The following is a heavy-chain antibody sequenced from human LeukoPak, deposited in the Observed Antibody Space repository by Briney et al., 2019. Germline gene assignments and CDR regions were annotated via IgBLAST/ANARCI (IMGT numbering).Heavy chain of an antibody. CDR1: GGSINGYH. Sequence: SETLSLTCTVSGGSINGYHWSWIRQPPGKGLEWIGNIHSRGSTNYNPSLRSRVTLSVDTSKNQFSASLNSVTAADTAVYFCARDLTTVTKGMDVWGQGTTVTVSS. CDR3: ARDLTTVTKGMDV. V-gene: IGHV4-59*01. CDR2: IHSRGST. D-gene: IGHD4-17*01. J-gene: IGHJ6*02.